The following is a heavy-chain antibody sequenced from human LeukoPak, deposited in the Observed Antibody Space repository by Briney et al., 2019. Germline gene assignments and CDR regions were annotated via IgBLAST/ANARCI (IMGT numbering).Heavy chain of an antibody. V-gene: IGHV3-74*01. J-gene: IGHJ4*02. CDR1: GFTFSRYW. Sequence: GGSLRLSCAASGFTFSRYWMHWVRQAPGKGLVWVSRINTDGRSTTYADAVKGRFIISRDNAKNTLYLQLNSLRAEDTAVYYCATLGCAGENCPRAGRALGGYWGQGTLVTVSS. CDR2: INTDGRST. CDR3: ATLGCAGENCPRAGRALGGY. D-gene: IGHD2-21*01.